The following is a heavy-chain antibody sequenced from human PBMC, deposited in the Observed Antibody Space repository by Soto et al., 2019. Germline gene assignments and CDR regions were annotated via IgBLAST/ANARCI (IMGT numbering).Heavy chain of an antibody. V-gene: IGHV1-18*01. CDR1: GYTFTSYG. CDR2: ISAYNGNT. Sequence: ASVKVSCKASGYTFTSYGISWVRQAPGQGLEWMGWISAYNGNTNYAQKLQGRVTMTTDTSTSTAYMELRSLRSDDTAVYYCGLVASAANWFDPWGQGTLVTVSS. D-gene: IGHD2-15*01. CDR3: GLVASAANWFDP. J-gene: IGHJ5*02.